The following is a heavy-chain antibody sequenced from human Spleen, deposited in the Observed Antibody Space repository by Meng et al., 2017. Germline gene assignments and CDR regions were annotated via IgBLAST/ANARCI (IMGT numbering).Heavy chain of an antibody. CDR1: GGSFSGYY. V-gene: IGHV4-34*01. D-gene: IGHD3-10*01. CDR3: AREVPRITMLNWFDP. Sequence: WAAGLSSPSETPSLTGPSYGGSFSGYYWSWIRQPPGKGLEWIGEINHSGSTNYNPSLKSRVTISVDTSKNQFSLKLSSVTAADTAVYYCAREVPRITMLNWFDPWGQGTLVTVSS. CDR2: INHSGST. J-gene: IGHJ5*02.